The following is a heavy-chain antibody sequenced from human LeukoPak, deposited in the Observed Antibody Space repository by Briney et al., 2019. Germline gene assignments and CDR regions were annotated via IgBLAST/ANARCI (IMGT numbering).Heavy chain of an antibody. V-gene: IGHV4-39*07. CDR2: IYYSGST. J-gene: IGHJ3*02. CDR3: ARRRLRYFDWSDAFDI. D-gene: IGHD3-9*01. Sequence: SETLSLTCTVSGGSISSSSYYWGWIRQPPGKGLEWIGSIYYSGSTYYNPSLKSRVTISVGTSKNQFSLKLSSVTAADTAVYYCARRRLRYFDWSDAFDIWGQGTMVTVSS. CDR1: GGSISSSSYY.